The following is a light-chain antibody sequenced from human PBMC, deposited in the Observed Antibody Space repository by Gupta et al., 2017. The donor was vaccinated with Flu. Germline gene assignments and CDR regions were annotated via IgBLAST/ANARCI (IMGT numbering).Light chain of an antibody. CDR3: LQYKTYPYT. V-gene: IGKV1-16*02. CDR2: DAS. Sequence: DIQVTQSPTSLSASVGARVTITCRASQGISNNLGWFQQKPGKAPKSLIYDASSLQSGVPSHFSGSGSGTDFTLTISSLHPADLATYYCLQYKTYPYTFGPGTKVDIK. CDR1: QGISNN. J-gene: IGKJ3*01.